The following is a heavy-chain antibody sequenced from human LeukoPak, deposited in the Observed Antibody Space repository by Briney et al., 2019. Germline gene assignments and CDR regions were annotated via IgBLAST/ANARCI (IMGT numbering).Heavy chain of an antibody. CDR3: AIDDAFDI. J-gene: IGHJ3*02. Sequence: SETLSLTCAVYGGSFSGYYRSWIRQPPGKGLEWIGRIYTSGSTNYNPSLKSRVTMSVDTSKNQFSLKLSSVTAADTAVYYCAIDDAFDIWGQGTMVTVSS. V-gene: IGHV4-4*07. CDR2: IYTSGST. CDR1: GGSFSGYY.